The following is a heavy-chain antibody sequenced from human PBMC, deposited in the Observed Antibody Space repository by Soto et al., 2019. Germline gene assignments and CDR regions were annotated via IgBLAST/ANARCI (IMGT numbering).Heavy chain of an antibody. D-gene: IGHD3-10*01. CDR1: GGSFSGYY. V-gene: IGHV4-34*01. CDR3: AREAWLYWCDP. J-gene: IGHJ5*02. CDR2: INHSRST. Sequence: QVQLQQWGAGLLKPSETLSLTCAVYGGSFSGYYWSWIRQPPGKGLEWIGEINHSRSTNYDPSLTHRVALTVDTTTNQFSLKLSSVIAAETAVYYCAREAWLYWCDPWGQGTLVTVSS.